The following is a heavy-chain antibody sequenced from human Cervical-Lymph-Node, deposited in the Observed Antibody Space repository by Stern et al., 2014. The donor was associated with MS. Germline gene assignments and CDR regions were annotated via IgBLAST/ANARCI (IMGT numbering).Heavy chain of an antibody. CDR3: AKGIGFFAVTTAFDV. CDR1: GFTGLTFRKTV. D-gene: IGHD4-17*01. CDR2: RSSDGSNK. J-gene: IGHJ3*01. V-gene: IGHV3-30*18. Sequence: QVQLVESGGGVVQPGRSLRLSCEAAGFTGLTFRKTVIHWVRQAPGKGLEWVAVRSSDGSNKYYAESVKGRFNVSRDSSKNTLYLQMNSLRVEDTALYYCAKGIGFFAVTTAFDVWGQGTMVTVSS.